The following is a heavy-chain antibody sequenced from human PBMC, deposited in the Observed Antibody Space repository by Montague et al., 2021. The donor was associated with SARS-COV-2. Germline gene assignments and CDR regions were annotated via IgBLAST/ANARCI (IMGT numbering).Heavy chain of an antibody. CDR2: IYSGGGT. CDR1: GFSVSSNY. V-gene: IGHV3-66*02. J-gene: IGHJ3*02. CDR3: AGDLDGAFDI. Sequence: SLRLSCAASGFSVSSNYMSWVRQAPGKGLEWVSLIYSGGGTSSADSVQGRFTTSRDNSKNTLFLQMNSLRAEDTAVYYCAGDLDGAFDIWGQGTRVTVSS.